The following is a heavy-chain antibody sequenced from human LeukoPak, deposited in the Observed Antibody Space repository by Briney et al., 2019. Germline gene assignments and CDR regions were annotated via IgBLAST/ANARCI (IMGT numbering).Heavy chain of an antibody. CDR1: IFSFDDYA. Sequence: GRSLRLSCAPSIFSFDDYAMHGVWPAPGGGVEWVSGKCWNSGSRGYADSVKGRFTISRDNAKNSLYLQMNSLRAEDTALYYCARITIFGVDLPGGAFDIWGQGTMATVSS. J-gene: IGHJ3*02. CDR2: KCWNSGSR. CDR3: ARITIFGVDLPGGAFDI. D-gene: IGHD3-3*01. V-gene: IGHV3-9*01.